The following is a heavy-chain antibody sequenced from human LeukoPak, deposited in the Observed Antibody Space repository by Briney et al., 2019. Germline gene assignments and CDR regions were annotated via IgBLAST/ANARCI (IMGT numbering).Heavy chain of an antibody. Sequence: PSETLSLTCAVSGYSISNSNWCSWVRQSPGKGLEWIGEIYHSGSTNYNPSLKSRVTMSVDKAKNQFSLKLNSVTAADTAIYYCARGRGIFDYGGQGALVTVSS. CDR1: GYSISNSNW. J-gene: IGHJ4*02. CDR2: IYHSGST. D-gene: IGHD5-24*01. V-gene: IGHV4-4*02. CDR3: ARGRGIFDY.